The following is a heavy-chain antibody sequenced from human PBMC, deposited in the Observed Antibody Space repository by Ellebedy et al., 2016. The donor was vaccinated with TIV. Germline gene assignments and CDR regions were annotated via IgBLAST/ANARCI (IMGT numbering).Heavy chain of an antibody. J-gene: IGHJ4*02. D-gene: IGHD4-23*01. CDR1: GFIVSSCD. V-gene: IGHV3-53*01. CDR3: APLSRWSILS. CDR2: IYSGGNT. Sequence: GESLKISCAASGFIVSSCDMTWVRQAPGKGLEWVSIIYSGGNTYYVDSVKGRFTLSRDNSKNTLYLQMNSLGAEDTAVYYSAPLSRWSILSWGQGTLVTVSP.